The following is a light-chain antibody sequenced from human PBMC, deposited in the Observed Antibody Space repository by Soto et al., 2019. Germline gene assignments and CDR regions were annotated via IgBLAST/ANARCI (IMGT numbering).Light chain of an antibody. CDR3: RPYAATRVYV. V-gene: IGLV2-23*02. CDR2: EVI. Sequence: SALTQVASVSGSPGQSITISCTGTSSVVGTFNLVSWYQQHPGKAPRLMIYEVIKRPSGVSNRFSGSKSGNTASLTISGLQAEDVAYIFCRPYAATRVYVSGT. J-gene: IGLJ1*01. CDR1: SSVVGTFNL.